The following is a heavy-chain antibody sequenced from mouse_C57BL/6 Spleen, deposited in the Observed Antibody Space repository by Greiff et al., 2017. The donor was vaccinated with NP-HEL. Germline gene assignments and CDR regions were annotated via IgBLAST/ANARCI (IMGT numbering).Heavy chain of an antibody. CDR1: GYTFTTYP. D-gene: IGHD1-1*01. CDR3: ARSVYGSSYEYFDV. CDR2: FHPYNDDT. Sequence: QVQLKQSGAELVKPGASVKMSCKASGYTFTTYPIEWMKQNHGKSLEWIGNFHPYNDDTKYNEKFKGKATLTVEKSSSTVYLELSRLTSDDSAVYYCARSVYGSSYEYFDVWGTGTTVTVSS. J-gene: IGHJ1*03. V-gene: IGHV1-47*01.